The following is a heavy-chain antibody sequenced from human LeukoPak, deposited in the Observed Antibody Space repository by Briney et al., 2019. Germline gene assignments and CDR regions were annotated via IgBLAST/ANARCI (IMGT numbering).Heavy chain of an antibody. J-gene: IGHJ3*02. CDR2: ISSSSSYI. D-gene: IGHD3-22*01. Sequence: GGSLRLSCAASGFTFSSYSMNWVRQAPGKGLEWVSSISSSSSYIYYADSVKGRFTISRDNAKNSLYLQMNSLRAEDTAVYYCARGYDSSGYDAFDIWGRGTMVTVSS. CDR1: GFTFSSYS. V-gene: IGHV3-21*01. CDR3: ARGYDSSGYDAFDI.